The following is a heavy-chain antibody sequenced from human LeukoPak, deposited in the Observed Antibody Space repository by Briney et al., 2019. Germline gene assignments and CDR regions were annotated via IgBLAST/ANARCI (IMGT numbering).Heavy chain of an antibody. Sequence: QTLSLTCTVSGDSISSGDYYWSWVRQPPGRDLEWIGYIYQSGSKYYNPSLKTRVSISKDASKNQFFLKLISVTAADTAIYFCARATGWPKGSGTFNYYYGLDVWGQGTTVTVSS. V-gene: IGHV4-30-4*01. D-gene: IGHD3-10*01. CDR2: IYQSGSK. CDR3: ARATGWPKGSGTFNYYYGLDV. J-gene: IGHJ6*02. CDR1: GDSISSGDYY.